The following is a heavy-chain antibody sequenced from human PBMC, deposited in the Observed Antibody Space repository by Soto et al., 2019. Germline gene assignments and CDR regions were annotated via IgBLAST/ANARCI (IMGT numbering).Heavy chain of an antibody. J-gene: IGHJ6*02. V-gene: IGHV5-10-1*01. CDR1: GYSFTSYW. Sequence: GESLKISCKGSGYSFTSYWISWVRQMPGKGLEWMGRIDPSDSYTNYSPSFQGHVTISADKSISTAYLQWSSLKASDTAMYYCARRYCRSTSCPRNYYGMDVWGQGTTVPSP. D-gene: IGHD2-2*01. CDR2: IDPSDSYT. CDR3: ARRYCRSTSCPRNYYGMDV.